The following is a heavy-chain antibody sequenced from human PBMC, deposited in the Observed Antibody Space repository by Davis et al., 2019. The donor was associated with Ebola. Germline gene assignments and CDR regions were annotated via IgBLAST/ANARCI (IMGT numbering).Heavy chain of an antibody. J-gene: IGHJ6*02. CDR1: GDSVSSGG. V-gene: IGHV6-1*01. D-gene: IGHD5-18*01. CDR3: ARGWLRGGMDV. Sequence: HSQTLSLTCAISGDSVSSGGWNWIRQSPSRGLEWLGRTYYTSQWYNDYAVSMKSRITINPDTSKNQFSLQLSSVTPEDTALYYCARGWLRGGMDVWGEGTTVTV. CDR2: TYYTSQWYN.